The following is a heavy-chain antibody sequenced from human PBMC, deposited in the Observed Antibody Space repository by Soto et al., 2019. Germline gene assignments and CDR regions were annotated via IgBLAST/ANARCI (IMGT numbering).Heavy chain of an antibody. CDR1: GFTFDDYA. V-gene: IGHV3-9*01. Sequence: TGGSLRLSCAASGFTFDDYAMHWVRQAPGKGLEWVSGISWNRGSIVYSDSVKGRFIISRANSKFFLYLQMNSLRAEDTALYYCSKAYSSSWDLNPSNNWFDPWGQGTLVTVSS. D-gene: IGHD6-13*01. J-gene: IGHJ5*02. CDR3: SKAYSSSWDLNPSNNWFDP. CDR2: ISWNRGSI.